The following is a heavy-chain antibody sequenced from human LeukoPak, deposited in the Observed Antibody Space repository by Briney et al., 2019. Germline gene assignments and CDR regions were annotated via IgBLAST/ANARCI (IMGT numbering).Heavy chain of an antibody. J-gene: IGHJ5*02. CDR3: ARDNSVRDEAWWFNP. CDR1: GFTVSSNS. Sequence: TGGSLRLSCTVSGFTVSSNSMSWVRQAPGKGLEWVSFIYSDNTHYSDSVKGRFTISRDNSKNTLYLQMNSLRAEDTAVYYCARDNSVRDEAWWFNPWGQGTLVTVSS. D-gene: IGHD5-24*01. V-gene: IGHV3-53*01. CDR2: IYSDNT.